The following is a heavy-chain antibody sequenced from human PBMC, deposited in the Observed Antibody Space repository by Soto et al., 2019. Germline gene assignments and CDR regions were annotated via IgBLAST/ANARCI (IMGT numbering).Heavy chain of an antibody. V-gene: IGHV4-30-4*01. J-gene: IGHJ5*02. CDR1: GGSISSGDYY. CDR3: ARAPQGPRLHIVAVTVYNWFDP. CDR2: IYYSGST. D-gene: IGHD2-21*01. Sequence: SETLSLTCTVSGGSISSGDYYWSWIRQPPGKGLEWIGYIYYSGSTYYNPSLKSRVTISVDTSENQFSLKMTSLSAADTAVYYCARAPQGPRLHIVAVTVYNWFDPWGQGTLVTVSS.